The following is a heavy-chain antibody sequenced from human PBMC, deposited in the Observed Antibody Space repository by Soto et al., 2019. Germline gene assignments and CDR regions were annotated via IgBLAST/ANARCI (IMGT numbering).Heavy chain of an antibody. D-gene: IGHD3-9*01. CDR3: ARGLLRYFDWSGGGFDY. Sequence: QVQLVESGGGVVQPGRSLRLSCAASGFTFSSYGMHWVRQAPGKGLEWVAVIWDDGSNKYYADSVKGRFTISRDNSKNTMYLQRNSLRAEYTDVYYCARGLLRYFDWSGGGFDYWGQETLVTVSS. CDR2: IWDDGSNK. CDR1: GFTFSSYG. J-gene: IGHJ4*02. V-gene: IGHV3-33*01.